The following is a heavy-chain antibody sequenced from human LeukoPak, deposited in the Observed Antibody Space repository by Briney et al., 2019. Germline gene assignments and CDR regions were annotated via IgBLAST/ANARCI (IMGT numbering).Heavy chain of an antibody. Sequence: ASVKVSCKASGYTFTSYYMHWVRQAPGQGLEWMGIINPSGGSTSYAQKFQGRVTMTRDTSISTAYMELRSLRSDDTAVYYCARDGFVGVVSDAYYYGMDVWGQGTTVTVSS. D-gene: IGHD3-3*01. CDR2: INPSGGST. J-gene: IGHJ6*02. V-gene: IGHV1-46*01. CDR1: GYTFTSYY. CDR3: ARDGFVGVVSDAYYYGMDV.